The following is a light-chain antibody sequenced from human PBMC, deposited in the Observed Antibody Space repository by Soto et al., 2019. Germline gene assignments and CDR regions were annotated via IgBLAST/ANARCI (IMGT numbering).Light chain of an antibody. CDR3: SSYAGGNNLI. CDR2: GVT. V-gene: IGLV2-8*01. J-gene: IGLJ2*01. Sequence: QSALTQPPSASGSLGQSVTISCTGTSSDVGGYSFVSWYQQHPGRAPKLMIYGVTKRPSGVPDRFSGSKSGTTASLTVSGLQAEDEADYYCSSYAGGNNLIFGGGTQLTVL. CDR1: SSDVGGYSF.